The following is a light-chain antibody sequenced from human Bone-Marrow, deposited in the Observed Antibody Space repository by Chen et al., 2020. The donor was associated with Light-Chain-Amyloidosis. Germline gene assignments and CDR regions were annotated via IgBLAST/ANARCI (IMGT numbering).Light chain of an antibody. CDR2: KDS. CDR1: ALPKQY. CDR3: QSADSSGTYPDGV. Sequence: SYELTQPPSVSVSPGQTARITCSGDALPKQYAYWYQQKPGQAPGLVIYKDSERPSGIPERFSGSSSGTTVTLTISGVQAEDEADYYCQSADSSGTYPDGVFGGGTKLTVL. V-gene: IGLV3-25*03. J-gene: IGLJ2*01.